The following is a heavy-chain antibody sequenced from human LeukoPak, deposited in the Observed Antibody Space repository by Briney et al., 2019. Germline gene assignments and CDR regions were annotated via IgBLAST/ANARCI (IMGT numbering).Heavy chain of an antibody. CDR1: GITVSSSH. D-gene: IGHD5-12*01. Sequence: GGSLRLSCAASGITVSSSHLSWVRQAPGKGLEWVSLIYSGGSTYYADSVKGRFTVSRDNSKNTLYLQMDSLRAEDTAVYYCARAFGYDWRLDYWGQGTLVTVSS. CDR3: ARAFGYDWRLDY. CDR2: IYSGGST. J-gene: IGHJ4*02. V-gene: IGHV3-53*01.